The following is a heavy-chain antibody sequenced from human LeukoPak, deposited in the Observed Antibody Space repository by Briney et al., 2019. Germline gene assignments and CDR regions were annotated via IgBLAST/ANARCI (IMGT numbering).Heavy chain of an antibody. CDR2: TYPNDSDT. Sequence: GESLKISFKGSGYSFTNYWNGWVRQVPGKGLECMGITYPNDSDTIYSPSFQGLITISVDKCISTAYPQWSSLKASDTAMYYCARHRVYNYGYFDYWGQGTLVTVSS. CDR3: ARHRVYNYGYFDY. D-gene: IGHD5-18*01. J-gene: IGHJ4*02. CDR1: GYSFTNYW. V-gene: IGHV5-51*01.